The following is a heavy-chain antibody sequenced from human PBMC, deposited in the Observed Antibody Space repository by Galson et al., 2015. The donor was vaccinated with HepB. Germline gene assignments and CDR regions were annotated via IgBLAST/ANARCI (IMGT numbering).Heavy chain of an antibody. CDR1: GGSFSGYY. Sequence: SETLSLTCAVYGGSFSGYYWSWIRQPPGKGLEWIGEINHSGSTNYNPSLKSRVTISVDTSKNQFSLKLSSVTAADTAVYYCARGSSRGYCSSTSCRGYLGPWGQGTLVTVSS. V-gene: IGHV4-34*01. J-gene: IGHJ5*02. D-gene: IGHD2-2*01. CDR3: ARGSSRGYCSSTSCRGYLGP. CDR2: INHSGST.